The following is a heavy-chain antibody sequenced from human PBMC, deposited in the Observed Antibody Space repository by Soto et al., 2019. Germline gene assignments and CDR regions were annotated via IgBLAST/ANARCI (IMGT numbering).Heavy chain of an antibody. J-gene: IGHJ5*02. CDR3: ARYAAACPYNNWFNP. CDR1: GGSISSYY. CDR2: IYYSGST. Sequence: QVQLQESGPGLVKPSETLSLTCTVSGGSISSYYWSWIRQPPGKGLEWIGYIYYSGSTNYNPSLKCRVTISVDTSTIQFSMQLSSVTAADTAVYYCARYAAACPYNNWFNPLGQGTPVTVSS. V-gene: IGHV4-59*01. D-gene: IGHD6-6*01.